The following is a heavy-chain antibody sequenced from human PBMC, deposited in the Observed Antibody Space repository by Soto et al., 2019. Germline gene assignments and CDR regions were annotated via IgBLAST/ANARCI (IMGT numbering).Heavy chain of an antibody. CDR3: VTMYSSSSDFDY. Sequence: GGSLRLSCAASGFTFSSYGMHWVRQAPGKGLEWVAVISYDGSNKYYADSVKGRFTISRDNSKNTLYLQMNSLRAEDTAVYYCVTMYSSSSDFDYWGQGTLVTVSS. CDR1: GFTFSSYG. J-gene: IGHJ4*02. D-gene: IGHD6-6*01. CDR2: ISYDGSNK. V-gene: IGHV3-30*03.